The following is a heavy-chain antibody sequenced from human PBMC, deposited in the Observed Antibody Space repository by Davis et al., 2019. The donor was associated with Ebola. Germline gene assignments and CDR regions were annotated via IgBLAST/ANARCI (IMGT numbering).Heavy chain of an antibody. V-gene: IGHV3-23*01. CDR1: GFTFSTYA. D-gene: IGHD3-22*01. J-gene: IGHJ6*03. CDR2: ISGSGLNT. Sequence: GESLKISCAASGFTFSTYAMSWVRQAPEKGLEWVSSISGSGLNTYYADPVKGRLTISRDNSKNTLYLQMNSLRAEDTAVYYCAKNQYNYDSSGYSWYYYYMDVWGKGTTVTVSS. CDR3: AKNQYNYDSSGYSWYYYYMDV.